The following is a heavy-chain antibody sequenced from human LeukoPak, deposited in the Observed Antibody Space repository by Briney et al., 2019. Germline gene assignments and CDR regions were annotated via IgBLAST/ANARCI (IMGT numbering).Heavy chain of an antibody. D-gene: IGHD6-13*01. J-gene: IGHJ4*02. V-gene: IGHV1-46*01. CDR1: GGTFSSYA. CDR3: ARDERSSSWIPFDY. Sequence: ASVKVSCKASGGTFSSYAISWVRQAPGQGLEWMGIINPSGGSTSYAQKFQGRVTMTRDTSTSTVYMELSSLRSEDTAVYYCARDERSSSWIPFDYWGQGTLVTVSS. CDR2: INPSGGST.